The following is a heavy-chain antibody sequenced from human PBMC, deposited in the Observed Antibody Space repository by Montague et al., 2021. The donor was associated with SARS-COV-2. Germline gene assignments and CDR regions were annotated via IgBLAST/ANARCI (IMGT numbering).Heavy chain of an antibody. J-gene: IGHJ4*01. V-gene: IGHV4-34*01. D-gene: IGHD3-10*01. CDR2: INLNGRT. CDR3: ARRGSSVWGVTVSAELDY. Sequence: SETLSLTCSSLVWWYSGDDRKCTRQNSGKTLKWIAVINLNGRTNNNPSLKSRVIISVDTSKNQFSLELSSVTAADTAVYYCARRGSSVWGVTVSAELDYWGHGILVFASS. CDR1: VWWYSGDD.